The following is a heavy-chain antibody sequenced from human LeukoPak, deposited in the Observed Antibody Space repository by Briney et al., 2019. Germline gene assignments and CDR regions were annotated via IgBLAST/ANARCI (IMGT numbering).Heavy chain of an antibody. CDR3: ARALAGVDTAMSGLDV. J-gene: IGHJ6*02. V-gene: IGHV4-34*01. D-gene: IGHD5-18*01. CDR2: INHSGST. CDR1: GGSFSGYY. Sequence: SETLSLTCAVYGGSFSGYYWSWIRQPPGKGLEWIGEINHSGSTNYNPSLKSRVTISVDTSKNQFSLKLSSVTAADTAVYYCARALAGVDTAMSGLDVWGQGTTVTVSS.